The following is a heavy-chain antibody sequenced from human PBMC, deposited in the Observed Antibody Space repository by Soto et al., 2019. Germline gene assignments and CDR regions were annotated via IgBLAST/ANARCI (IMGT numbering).Heavy chain of an antibody. D-gene: IGHD1-1*01. V-gene: IGHV4-4*01. CDR1: GFTFTDAW. J-gene: IGHJ4*02. CDR2: IYHSGAT. CDR3: ARDLGTGTDY. Sequence: VQLVESGGGLAKPGESLRLSCAASGFTFTDAWMSWVRQAPGKGLEWIGEIYHSGATTYNPSLKSRATISVDPSNNHFSLKLTSVTAADTAVYFCARDLGTGTDYWGRGTLVTVAS.